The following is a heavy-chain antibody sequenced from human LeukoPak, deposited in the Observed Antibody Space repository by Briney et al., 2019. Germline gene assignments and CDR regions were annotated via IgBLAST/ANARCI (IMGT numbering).Heavy chain of an antibody. V-gene: IGHV7-4-1*02. CDR3: AREMVRGVLYYYGMDV. D-gene: IGHD3-10*01. CDR1: GYTFTSYA. CDR2: INTNTGNP. J-gene: IGHJ6*02. Sequence: ASVKVSCKASGYTFTSYAMNWVRQAPGQGLEWMGWINTNTGNPTYAQGFTGRFVFSLDTSVSTAYLQISSLKAEDTAVYYCAREMVRGVLYYYGMDVWGQGTTVTVSS.